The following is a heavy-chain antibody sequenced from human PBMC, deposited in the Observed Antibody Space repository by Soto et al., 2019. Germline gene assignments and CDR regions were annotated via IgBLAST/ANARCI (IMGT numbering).Heavy chain of an antibody. CDR3: ASPDGSN. CDR1: GGSVSSYY. CDR2: VYYSGIT. J-gene: IGHJ4*02. V-gene: IGHV4-59*02. D-gene: IGHD1-26*01. Sequence: PSETLSLTCTVSGGSVSSYYWNWIRQPPGKGLEWIGYVYYSGITNNNPSLRSRVTTSTDTSKNQFSLKLTSVTAADTAVYYCASPDGSNWGQGTLVTV.